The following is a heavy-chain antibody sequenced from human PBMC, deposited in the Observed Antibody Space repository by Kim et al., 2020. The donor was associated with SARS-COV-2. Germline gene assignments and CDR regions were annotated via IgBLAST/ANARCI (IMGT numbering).Heavy chain of an antibody. CDR1: GFTFSTYA. CDR3: AKARAARIVRLAYAF. J-gene: IGHJ3*01. V-gene: IGHV3-23*01. D-gene: IGHD2-8*01. CDR2: ICDNGGST. Sequence: GGSLRLSCAASGFTFSTYAMSWVRQAPGKGLEWVSIICDNGGSTYNADSVKGRFTISRDNSKNTLYLQMNSLRAEDTAVYYCAKARAARIVRLAYAFWG.